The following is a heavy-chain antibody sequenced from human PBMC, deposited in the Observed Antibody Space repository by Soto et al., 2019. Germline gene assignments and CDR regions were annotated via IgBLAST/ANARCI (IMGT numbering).Heavy chain of an antibody. V-gene: IGHV3-23*01. CDR1: GFNFSSYA. CDR2: ISGSGGST. Sequence: PGGSLRLSCAASGFNFSSYAMSWVRQAPGKGLEWVSAISGSGGSTYYADSVKGRFTISRDNSKNTLYLQMNSLRAEDTAVYYCAKSSLWGETNYFDYWGQGTLVTVSS. CDR3: AKSSLWGETNYFDY. D-gene: IGHD3-16*01. J-gene: IGHJ4*02.